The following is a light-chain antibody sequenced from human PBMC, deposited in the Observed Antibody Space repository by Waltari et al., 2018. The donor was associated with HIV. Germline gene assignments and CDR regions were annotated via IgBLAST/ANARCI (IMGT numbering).Light chain of an antibody. CDR1: SDSDSTTHS. CDR3: VLYMGGAWV. CDR2: STN. J-gene: IGLJ3*02. Sequence: QTVVTKAPSFSVSPGGPVTPTCGFRSDSDSTTHSPRWYRQTPGPAPRTLIYSTNVRSSGVPDRFSGSILGNKAALTITGAQADDECHYYCVLYMGGAWVFGGGTKLTVL. V-gene: IGLV8-61*01.